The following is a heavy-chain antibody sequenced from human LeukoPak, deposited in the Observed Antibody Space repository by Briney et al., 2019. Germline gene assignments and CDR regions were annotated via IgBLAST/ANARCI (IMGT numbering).Heavy chain of an antibody. CDR3: TTSSLPDY. CDR1: GLTFSNSA. J-gene: IGHJ4*02. V-gene: IGHV3-73*01. Sequence: GGSLRLSCAVSGLTFSNSAIHWVRQASGKGLEWVGRIRSKPNNYTTSYAESLKGRFTISRDDSKNTAYLQMNSLKIEDTAVYYCTTSSLPDYWGQGTLVTVSS. CDR2: IRSKPNNYTT. D-gene: IGHD2-2*01.